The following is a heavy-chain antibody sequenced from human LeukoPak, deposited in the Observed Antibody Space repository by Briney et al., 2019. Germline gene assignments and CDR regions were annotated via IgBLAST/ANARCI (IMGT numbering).Heavy chain of an antibody. Sequence: ASVKVSCKASGYTFTSYAITWVRQAPGQGLDWMGWISLYNPKTNYAQKFQGRVTMTTDTSTSTAYMELMSLRSDDTAVYYCARLAVAGDPSSAEYFQHWGQGTLLTVSS. CDR3: ARLAVAGDPSSAEYFQH. CDR1: GYTFTSYA. CDR2: ISLYNPKT. J-gene: IGHJ1*01. D-gene: IGHD6-19*01. V-gene: IGHV1-18*01.